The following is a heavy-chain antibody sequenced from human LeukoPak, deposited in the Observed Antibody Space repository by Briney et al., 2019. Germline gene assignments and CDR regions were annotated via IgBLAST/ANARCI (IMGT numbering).Heavy chain of an antibody. V-gene: IGHV4-61*02. J-gene: IGHJ5*02. D-gene: IGHD6-13*01. CDR3: AGRPRLAAAGWFDP. CDR1: GGSISSGSYY. Sequence: PSQTLSLTCTVSGGSISSGSYYWSWIRQPAGKGLEWIGRIYTSGSTNYNPSLKSRVTISVDASKNQFSLKLSSVTAADTAVYYCAGRPRLAAAGWFDPWGQGTLVTVSS. CDR2: IYTSGST.